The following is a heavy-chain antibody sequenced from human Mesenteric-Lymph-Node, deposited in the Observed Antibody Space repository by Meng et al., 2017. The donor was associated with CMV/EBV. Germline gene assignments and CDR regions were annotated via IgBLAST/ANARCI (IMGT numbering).Heavy chain of an antibody. CDR2: ISAYKGNT. J-gene: IGHJ4*02. Sequence: ASVKVSCKASGYAFTSYGISWVRQAPGQGLEWMGWISAYKGNTNYAQKLQGRVTMTTDTSTSTAYMELRSLRSDDTAVYYCARGDSMVRGVAEGFDYWGQGTLVTVSS. CDR3: ARGDSMVRGVAEGFDY. CDR1: GYAFTSYG. D-gene: IGHD3-10*01. V-gene: IGHV1-18*01.